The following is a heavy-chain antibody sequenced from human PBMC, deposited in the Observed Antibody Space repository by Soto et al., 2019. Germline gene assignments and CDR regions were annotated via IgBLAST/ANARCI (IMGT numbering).Heavy chain of an antibody. CDR2: INSYGSGT. J-gene: IGHJ4*02. CDR1: GFTFFNYW. D-gene: IGHD2-15*01. Sequence: EVQLVQSGGGLVQPGGSLRLSCAASGFTFFNYWMQWVRQAPGKGLVWVSRINSYGSGTSYADSVKGRFTISRDNAKNTLYLQVNSLRAEDTAVYYCASDDGGGRGDYWGQGNLVTVSS. CDR3: ASDDGGGRGDY. V-gene: IGHV3-74*01.